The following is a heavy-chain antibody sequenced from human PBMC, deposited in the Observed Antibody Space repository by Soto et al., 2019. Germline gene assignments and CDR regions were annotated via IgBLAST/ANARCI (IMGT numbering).Heavy chain of an antibody. J-gene: IGHJ5*02. Sequence: SETLSLTCAVYGGSFSGYYWSWIRQPPGKGLEWIGEINHSGSTNYNPSLKSRVSISVDTSKNQFSLKLSSVTAADTAVYYCARGLVFCSSTSCYGNWFDPWGQGTLVTVSS. CDR1: GGSFSGYY. CDR3: ARGLVFCSSTSCYGNWFDP. D-gene: IGHD2-2*01. V-gene: IGHV4-34*01. CDR2: INHSGST.